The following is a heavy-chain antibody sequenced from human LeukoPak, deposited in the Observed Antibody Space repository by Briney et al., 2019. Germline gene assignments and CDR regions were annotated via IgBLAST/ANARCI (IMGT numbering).Heavy chain of an antibody. J-gene: IGHJ4*02. Sequence: PGGSLRLSCAASGFTFTNYAMSWVRQAPGKGLEWVSAISGSGDNTYYADSVKGRFTISRDNSKNTLYLQMNSLRAEDTAVYYCARWVGAAGFDYWGQGTLVTVSS. CDR2: ISGSGDNT. D-gene: IGHD2-15*01. V-gene: IGHV3-23*01. CDR1: GFTFTNYA. CDR3: ARWVGAAGFDY.